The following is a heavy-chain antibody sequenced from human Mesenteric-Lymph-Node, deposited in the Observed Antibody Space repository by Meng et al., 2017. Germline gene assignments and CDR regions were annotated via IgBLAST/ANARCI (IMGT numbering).Heavy chain of an antibody. D-gene: IGHD3-22*01. CDR1: GGSISSGGHP. J-gene: IGHJ4*01. Sequence: QVQLQESGPGLVKPSQTLSLTCTVSGGSISSGGHPWSWIRQHPGNGLEWIAYIYYSGSTYYNPSLKSRVILSVDTSKNQFSLKLSSVTAADTAVYYCARVDSSGYFLDYWGQGTLVTVSS. CDR3: ARVDSSGYFLDY. V-gene: IGHV4-31*03. CDR2: IYYSGST.